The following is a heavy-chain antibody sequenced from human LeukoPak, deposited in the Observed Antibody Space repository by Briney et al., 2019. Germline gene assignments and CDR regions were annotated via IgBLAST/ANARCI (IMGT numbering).Heavy chain of an antibody. D-gene: IGHD3-10*01. CDR1: GGSFSGYY. CDR3: ARGREYYGSGRFYYYSMDV. CDR2: INHSGST. J-gene: IGHJ6*02. V-gene: IGHV4-34*01. Sequence: PETLSLTCAVYGGSFSGYYWSWIRQPPGKGLEWIGEINHSGSTNYNPSLKSRVTISVDTSKNQFSLKLSSVTAADTAVYYCARGREYYGSGRFYYYSMDVWGQGTTVTVSS.